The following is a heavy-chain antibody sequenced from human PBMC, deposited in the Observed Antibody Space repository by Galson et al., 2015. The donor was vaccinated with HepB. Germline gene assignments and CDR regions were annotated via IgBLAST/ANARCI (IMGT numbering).Heavy chain of an antibody. J-gene: IGHJ6*02. D-gene: IGHD6-19*01. V-gene: IGHV7-4-1*02. CDR2: INTNTGTP. CDR1: GYTFTSYV. Sequence: SVKVSCKASGYTFTSYVINWVRQAPGQGLEWMGGINTNTGTPTYAQGFTGRFVFSLDTSVSTAHLQISSLKTEDTAVYYCARVTSIYDFSSRAYSYYYYGMDVWGQGTTVAVSS. CDR3: ARVTSIYDFSSRAYSYYYYGMDV.